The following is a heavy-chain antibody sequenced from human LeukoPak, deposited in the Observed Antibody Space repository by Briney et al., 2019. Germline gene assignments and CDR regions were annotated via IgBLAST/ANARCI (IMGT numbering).Heavy chain of an antibody. V-gene: IGHV4-30-2*01. Sequence: PSETLSLTCTVSGGSISSGGYYWSWIRQPPGKGLEWIGYIYHSGSTYYNPSLKSRVTMSVDTSKNQFSLKLSSVTAADTAVYYCARDRDPAAADHVYFDLWGRGTLVTVSS. J-gene: IGHJ2*01. CDR2: IYHSGST. CDR3: ARDRDPAAADHVYFDL. D-gene: IGHD6-13*01. CDR1: GGSISSGGYY.